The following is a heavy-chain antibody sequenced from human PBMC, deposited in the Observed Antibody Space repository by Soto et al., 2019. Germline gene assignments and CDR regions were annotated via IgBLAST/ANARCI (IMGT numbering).Heavy chain of an antibody. CDR3: AAAGEGDLGFDY. CDR1: GYTFTGYY. V-gene: IGHV1-2*04. CDR2: INPNSGGT. D-gene: IGHD7-27*01. J-gene: IGHJ4*02. Sequence: ASVKVSCKASGYTFTGYYMHWVRQAPGQGLEWMGWINPNSGGTNYAQKFQGWVTMTRDTSISTAYMELSRLRSDDTVVYYCAAAGEGDLGFDYWGQGTLVTVSS.